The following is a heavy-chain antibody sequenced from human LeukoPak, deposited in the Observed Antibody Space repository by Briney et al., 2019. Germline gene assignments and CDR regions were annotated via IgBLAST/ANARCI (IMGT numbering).Heavy chain of an antibody. CDR2: INPNSGGT. J-gene: IGHJ6*02. V-gene: IGHV1-2*02. CDR1: GYTFTGYY. D-gene: IGHD7-27*01. Sequence: ASVKVSCKASGYTFTGYYMHWVRQATGQGLEWMGWINPNSGGTNYAQKFQGRVTMTRDTSISTAYMELSRLRSDNTAVYYCALLTDDYYYYGMDVWGQGTTVTVSS. CDR3: ALLTDDYYYYGMDV.